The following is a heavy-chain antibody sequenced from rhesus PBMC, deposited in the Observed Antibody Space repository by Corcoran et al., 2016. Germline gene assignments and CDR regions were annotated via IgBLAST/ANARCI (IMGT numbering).Heavy chain of an antibody. D-gene: IGHD6-13*01. CDR1: GGSISGSYL. CDR2: IYGGSGST. CDR3: ARGGRYSSWYNWFDL. V-gene: IGHV4S7*01. Sequence: QVQLQESGPGVVKPSATLSLTCAVSGGSISGSYLCSCLRQPPGKGLEWIGYIYGGSGSTSYNPSLKNRVTISKDTSKKQFSLKLNSVTAADTAVYYCARGGRYSSWYNWFDLWGPGTPITISS. J-gene: IGHJ2*01.